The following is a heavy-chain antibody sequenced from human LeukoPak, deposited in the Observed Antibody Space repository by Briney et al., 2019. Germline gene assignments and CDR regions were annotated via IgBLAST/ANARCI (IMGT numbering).Heavy chain of an antibody. V-gene: IGHV4-59*01. CDR2: VYYSGST. D-gene: IGHD3-22*01. Sequence: SETLSLTCTVSGGSISSYYWSWVRQPPGKGLEWIGNVYYSGSTNYNPSLKSRVTISVDTSKNQFSLKLSSVTAADTAVYYCTRGSIAYYYMDVWGKGTTVTISS. CDR3: TRGSIAYYYMDV. CDR1: GGSISSYY. J-gene: IGHJ6*03.